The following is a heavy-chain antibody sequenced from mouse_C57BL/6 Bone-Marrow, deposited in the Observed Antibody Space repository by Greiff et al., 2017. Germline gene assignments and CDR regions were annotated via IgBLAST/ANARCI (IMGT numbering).Heavy chain of an antibody. D-gene: IGHD2-5*01. Sequence: EVKLVESGEGLVKPGGSLKLSCAASGFTFSSYAMSWVRQTPEKRLAWVAYISSGGDYIYYADTVKGRFTISRDNARNTLYLQMSSLKSEDTAMYYCTLYSNYLAWFAYWGQGTLVTVSA. V-gene: IGHV5-9-1*02. CDR1: GFTFSSYA. CDR3: TLYSNYLAWFAY. J-gene: IGHJ3*01. CDR2: ISSGGDYI.